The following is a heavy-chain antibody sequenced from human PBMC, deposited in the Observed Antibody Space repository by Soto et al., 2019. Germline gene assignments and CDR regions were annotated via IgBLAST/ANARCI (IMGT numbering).Heavy chain of an antibody. D-gene: IGHD3-3*01. J-gene: IGHJ5*02. V-gene: IGHV4-30-2*01. CDR2: IYHSGST. CDR1: GGSISSGGYS. CDR3: ARGVDFWSGYKVGDWFDP. Sequence: PSETLSLTCAVSGGSISSGGYSWSWIRQPPGKGLEWIGYIYHSGSTYYNPSLKSRVTISVDRSKNQFSLKLSSVTAADTAVYYCARGVDFWSGYKVGDWFDPWGQGTLVTVSS.